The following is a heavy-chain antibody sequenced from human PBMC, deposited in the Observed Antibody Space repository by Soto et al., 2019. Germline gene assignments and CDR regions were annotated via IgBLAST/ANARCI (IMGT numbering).Heavy chain of an antibody. J-gene: IGHJ6*03. CDR2: ISYDGSNK. CDR1: GFTFSSYG. CDR3: AKDAGFQAALYYYYYMDV. V-gene: IGHV3-30*18. Sequence: GGSLRLSCAASGFTFSSYGMHWVRQAPGKGLEWVAVISYDGSNKYYADSVKGRFTISRDNSKNTLYLQMNSLRAEDTAVYYCAKDAGFQAALYYYYYMDVWGKGTTVTVSS. D-gene: IGHD2-15*01.